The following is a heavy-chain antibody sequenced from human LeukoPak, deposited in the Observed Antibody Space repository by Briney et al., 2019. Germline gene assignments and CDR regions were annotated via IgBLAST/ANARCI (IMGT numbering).Heavy chain of an antibody. Sequence: PGGSLRLSCAASGFTFSGYWMHWVRHPPGKGLVWVSRINMDGRSADYADSVKGRFIISRDNARNTVYLQMNSLRDEDTALYYCVRVGNGRNHGFWSLWGQGTVVTVSS. V-gene: IGHV3-74*01. CDR1: GFTFSGYW. J-gene: IGHJ4*02. CDR3: VRVGNGRNHGFWSL. D-gene: IGHD3-3*01. CDR2: INMDGRSA.